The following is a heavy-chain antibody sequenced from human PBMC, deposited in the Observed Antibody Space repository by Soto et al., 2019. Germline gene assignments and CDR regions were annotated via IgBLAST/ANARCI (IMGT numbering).Heavy chain of an antibody. Sequence: PGGSLRLSCTASGFPFGDYLISWFRQAPGKGLEWVGFIRTKAYGATTMYGASVRGRFTISRDDSKTVAYLQMNGLKSEDTAIYFCTRQTLYTRHPQSGPFDIWGQGTMVTVSS. CDR1: GFPFGDYL. CDR3: TRQTLYTRHPQSGPFDI. J-gene: IGHJ3*02. D-gene: IGHD3-16*01. V-gene: IGHV3-49*03. CDR2: IRTKAYGATT.